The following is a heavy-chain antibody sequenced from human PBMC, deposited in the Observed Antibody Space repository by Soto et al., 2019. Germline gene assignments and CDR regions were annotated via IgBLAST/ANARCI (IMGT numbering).Heavy chain of an antibody. Sequence: QVQLQESGPGLVKPSQTLSLTCTVSGGSISSGGYYWSWIRQHPGKGLEWIGSIYYSGSTHYNPSHKSRVTISVYTSKNQCSLKLSSVTAADPAVYYGSRADDSSGYWFDPWGQGTLVTVSS. D-gene: IGHD3-22*01. J-gene: IGHJ5*02. CDR3: SRADDSSGYWFDP. V-gene: IGHV4-31*03. CDR2: IYYSGST. CDR1: GGSISSGGYY.